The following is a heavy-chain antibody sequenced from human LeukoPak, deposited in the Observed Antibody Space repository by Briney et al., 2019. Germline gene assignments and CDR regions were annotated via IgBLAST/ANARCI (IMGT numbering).Heavy chain of an antibody. CDR3: AREIWKWLL. V-gene: IGHV3-7*01. CDR1: GFTLSDYW. J-gene: IGHJ4*02. D-gene: IGHD6-19*01. CDR2: IKQDGSEK. Sequence: GGSLRLSCAVSGFTLSDYWMSWVRQAPGKGLEWVANIKQDGSEKYYVDSVKGRFTVSRDNAKNSLYLQMNSLRAEDTAVYCCAREIWKWLLWGQGTLVTVSS.